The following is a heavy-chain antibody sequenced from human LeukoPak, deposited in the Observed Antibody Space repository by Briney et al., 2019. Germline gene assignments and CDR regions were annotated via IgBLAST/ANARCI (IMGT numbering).Heavy chain of an antibody. D-gene: IGHD4-17*01. Sequence: PGRSLRLSCAASGFTFSSYGMHWVRQAPGKGLEWVAVISYDGSDKYYADSVKGRFTISRDNSKNTLYLQMNSLRAEDTAVYYCAKWRATGTSPFDPWGQGILVTVSS. V-gene: IGHV3-30*18. CDR2: ISYDGSDK. J-gene: IGHJ5*02. CDR3: AKWRATGTSPFDP. CDR1: GFTFSSYG.